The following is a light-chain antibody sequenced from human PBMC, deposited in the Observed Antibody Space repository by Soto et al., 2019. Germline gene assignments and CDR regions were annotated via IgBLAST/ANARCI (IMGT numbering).Light chain of an antibody. Sequence: EIVMTQSPVTLSVSPGERVTLSCRASQSISSNLAWYQQKPGQAPRLLMYGASTRATGIPARFSGSGSGTEFTLTISSLQSEDFAVYYCQQYNTWPGWAFGQGTKVE. CDR1: QSISSN. V-gene: IGKV3-15*01. CDR2: GAS. CDR3: QQYNTWPGWA. J-gene: IGKJ1*01.